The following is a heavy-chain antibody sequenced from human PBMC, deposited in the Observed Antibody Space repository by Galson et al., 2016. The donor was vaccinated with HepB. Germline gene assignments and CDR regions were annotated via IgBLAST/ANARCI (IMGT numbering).Heavy chain of an antibody. J-gene: IGHJ6*03. CDR3: AKHQGWFYKNYFMDV. Sequence: SLRLSCAASGFIFSDYSMNWIRQAPGKGLEWVSRVSRNSDSAHYADSVKGRFTISRDNSKNTLYLQMSSLRVEDTAVYYCAKHQGWFYKNYFMDVWGKGTTVIVSS. D-gene: IGHD6-19*01. CDR1: GFIFSDYS. CDR2: VSRNSDSA. V-gene: IGHV3-11*03.